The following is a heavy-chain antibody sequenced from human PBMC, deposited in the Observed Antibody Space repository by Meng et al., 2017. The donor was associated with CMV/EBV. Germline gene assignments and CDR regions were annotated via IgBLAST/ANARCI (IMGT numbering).Heavy chain of an antibody. CDR1: GLTFSSYS. CDR3: ARGVEGFDY. CDR2: ISSSSSTI. Sequence: GESLKISCAASGLTFSSYSMNWVRQAPGKGLEWVSYISSSSSTIYYADSVKGRFTISRDNAKNSLYLQMNSLRAEDTAVYYCARGVEGFDYWGQGTLVTVSS. V-gene: IGHV3-48*04. J-gene: IGHJ4*02.